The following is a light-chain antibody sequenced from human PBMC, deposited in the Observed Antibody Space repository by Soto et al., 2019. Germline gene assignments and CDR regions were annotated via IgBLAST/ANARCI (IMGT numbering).Light chain of an antibody. CDR1: QSISSW. V-gene: IGKV1-5*03. Sequence: DIQMTQSPSTLSASVGDRVTITCRASQSISSWLAWYQQKPGKAPKLLIYKASSLESGVPSRFSGSGSGTELTLNISSLQPDDFATYYCQQYNSYPVTFGQGTKVDIK. CDR2: KAS. J-gene: IGKJ2*01. CDR3: QQYNSYPVT.